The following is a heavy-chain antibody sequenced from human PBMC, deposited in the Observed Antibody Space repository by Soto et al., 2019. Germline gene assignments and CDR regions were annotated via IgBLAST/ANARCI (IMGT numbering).Heavy chain of an antibody. V-gene: IGHV3-48*03. J-gene: IGHJ6*02. CDR3: ARGNTSIQGDLSHYNGLDV. CDR2: ITSSTRTT. Sequence: HPGGSLRLSCEASGFTLKSYEVNWVRQAPGKGLEWISYITSSTRTTYYADPVKGRFTISRDNARKSVYLQMNSLRVEDTAIYYCARGNTSIQGDLSHYNGLDVWGQGTTVTVSS. D-gene: IGHD3-10*01. CDR1: GFTLKSYE.